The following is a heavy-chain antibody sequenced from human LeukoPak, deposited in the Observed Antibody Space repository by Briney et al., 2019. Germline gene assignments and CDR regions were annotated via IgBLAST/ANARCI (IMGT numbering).Heavy chain of an antibody. V-gene: IGHV3-23*01. J-gene: IGHJ4*02. D-gene: IGHD5-18*01. CDR2: ISGSGGST. Sequence: GGSLRLSCAASGFTFSSYAMSWVRQAPGKGLEWVSAISGSGGSTYYADSVKGRFTISRDNPKNTLYLQMNSLRAEDTAVYYCAKGRGYSYGPVYYFDYWGQGTLVTVSS. CDR1: GFTFSSYA. CDR3: AKGRGYSYGPVYYFDY.